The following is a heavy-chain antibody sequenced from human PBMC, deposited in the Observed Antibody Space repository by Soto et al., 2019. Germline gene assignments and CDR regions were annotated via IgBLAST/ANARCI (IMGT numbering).Heavy chain of an antibody. D-gene: IGHD3-10*01. Sequence: GGSLRLSCAASGFTFSSYAMHWVRQAPGKGLEWVAVISYDGSNKYYADSVKGRFTISRDNSKNTLYLQMNSLRAEDTAVYYWARPLYGSGSNRYYYYGMDVWGQGTTVTVSS. CDR3: ARPLYGSGSNRYYYYGMDV. CDR2: ISYDGSNK. J-gene: IGHJ6*02. CDR1: GFTFSSYA. V-gene: IGHV3-30-3*01.